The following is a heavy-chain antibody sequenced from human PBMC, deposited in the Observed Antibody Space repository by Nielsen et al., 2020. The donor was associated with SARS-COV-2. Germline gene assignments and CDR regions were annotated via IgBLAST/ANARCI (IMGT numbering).Heavy chain of an antibody. Sequence: GESLKISCAASGFTFSSYWMHWVRQAPGKGLVWVSRINSDGSSTSYADSVKGRFTISRDNAKNTLYLQMNSLRAEDTAVYYCATENVDKRDYGLDVWGQGTTVTVSS. J-gene: IGHJ6*02. D-gene: IGHD5-12*01. V-gene: IGHV3-74*01. CDR1: GFTFSSYW. CDR2: INSDGSST. CDR3: ATENVDKRDYGLDV.